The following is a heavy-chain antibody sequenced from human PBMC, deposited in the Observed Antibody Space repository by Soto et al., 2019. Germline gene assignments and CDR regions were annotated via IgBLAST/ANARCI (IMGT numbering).Heavy chain of an antibody. Sequence: GGSRRLSCAASGFTVSSNYMSWVRQAPGKGLEWVSVIYSGGSTYYADSVKGRFTISRHNSKNTLYLQMNSLRAEDTAVYYCARGYSSSWLYYYGMDVWGQGTTVTVSS. CDR1: GFTVSSNY. CDR3: ARGYSSSWLYYYGMDV. J-gene: IGHJ6*02. D-gene: IGHD6-13*01. V-gene: IGHV3-53*04. CDR2: IYSGGST.